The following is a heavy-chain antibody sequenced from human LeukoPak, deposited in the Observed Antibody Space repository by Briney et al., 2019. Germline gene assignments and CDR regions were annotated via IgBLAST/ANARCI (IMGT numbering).Heavy chain of an antibody. J-gene: IGHJ4*02. CDR1: GFTFSSYA. Sequence: PGRSLRLSCAASGFTFSSYAMHWVRQAPGKGLEWVAVISYDGSNKYYADSVKGRFTISRDNSKNTLYLQMNSLRAEDTAVYYCAREYELTPIYYSDYWGQGTLVTVSS. V-gene: IGHV3-30*04. CDR2: ISYDGSNK. D-gene: IGHD2-2*01. CDR3: AREYELTPIYYSDY.